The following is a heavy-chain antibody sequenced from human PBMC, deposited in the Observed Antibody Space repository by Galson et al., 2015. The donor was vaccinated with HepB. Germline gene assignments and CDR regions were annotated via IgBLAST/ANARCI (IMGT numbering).Heavy chain of an antibody. CDR1: GFSLSTSGVG. V-gene: IGHV2-5*02. J-gene: IGHJ3*02. CDR2: IYWDDDK. Sequence: PALVKPTQTLTLTCTFSGFSLSTSGVGVGWIRQPPGKALEWLALIYWDDDKRYSPSLKSRLTITKDTSKNQVVLTMTNMDPVDTATYYCAHRDYGDYEDAFDIWGQGTMVTVSS. CDR3: AHRDYGDYEDAFDI. D-gene: IGHD4-17*01.